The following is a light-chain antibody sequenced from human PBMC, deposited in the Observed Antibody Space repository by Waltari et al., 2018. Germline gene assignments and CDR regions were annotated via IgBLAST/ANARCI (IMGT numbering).Light chain of an antibody. Sequence: DIVMTKTQATLSMSQGETANISCRTSQNVKTNLAWYQQKPGQAPRLLIYGASTRATGIPARFSGSGSGTEFTLTISSVQSEDFAVYYCQQYDNWPPITFGQGTRLEIK. V-gene: IGKV3-15*01. CDR3: QQYDNWPPIT. CDR2: GAS. CDR1: QNVKTN. J-gene: IGKJ5*01.